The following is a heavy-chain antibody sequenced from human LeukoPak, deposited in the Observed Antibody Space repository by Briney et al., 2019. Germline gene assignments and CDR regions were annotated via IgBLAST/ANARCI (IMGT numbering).Heavy chain of an antibody. CDR1: GFTFSSYS. D-gene: IGHD6-19*01. CDR3: AREIAVAGPYYFDY. Sequence: AGSLRLSCAASGFTFSSYSMNWVRQAPGKGLEWVSSISSSSSYIYYADSVKGRFTISRDNAKNSLYLQMNSLRAEDTAVYYCAREIAVAGPYYFDYWGQGTLVTVSS. CDR2: ISSSSSYI. J-gene: IGHJ4*02. V-gene: IGHV3-21*01.